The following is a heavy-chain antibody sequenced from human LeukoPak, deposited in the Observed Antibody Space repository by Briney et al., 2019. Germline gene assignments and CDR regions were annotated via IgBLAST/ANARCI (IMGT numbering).Heavy chain of an antibody. CDR3: ARVRGYCSGGSCYSVY. CDR2: ISAYNGNT. D-gene: IGHD2-15*01. V-gene: IGHV1-18*01. Sequence: ASVKASFKASGYTFTSYGISWVRQAPGQGLEWMGWISAYNGNTNYAQKLQGRVTMTTDTSTSTAYMELRSLRSDDTAVYYCARVRGYCSGGSCYSVYWGQGTLVTVSS. CDR1: GYTFTSYG. J-gene: IGHJ4*02.